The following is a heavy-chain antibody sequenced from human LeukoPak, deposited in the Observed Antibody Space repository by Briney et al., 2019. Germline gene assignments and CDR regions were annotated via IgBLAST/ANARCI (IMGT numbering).Heavy chain of an antibody. Sequence: GGSLRLSCAASGFSFDDYAMHWVRQGPGKGLEWVSGISWNSGSVGYADSVKGRFTISRDNAKNSLYLQMNSLRAEDTALYYCTKGEYRTNLKRNWFDPWGPGTLVTVSS. J-gene: IGHJ5*02. CDR3: TKGEYRTNLKRNWFDP. D-gene: IGHD2/OR15-2a*01. CDR1: GFSFDDYA. V-gene: IGHV3-9*01. CDR2: ISWNSGSV.